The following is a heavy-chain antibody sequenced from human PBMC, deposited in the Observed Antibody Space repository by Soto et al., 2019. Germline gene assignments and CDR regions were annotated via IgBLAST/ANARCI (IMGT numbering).Heavy chain of an antibody. CDR2: ISVSGNNA. V-gene: IGHV3-23*01. D-gene: IGHD3-22*01. Sequence: GGSLRLSCAASGFAFSTFAMTWVRQAPGKGLEWVAAISVSGNNAYYADSVKGRFTISRDNSQNSVFLQMSSLRADDTAVYYCARDQLRPGILYSLGVLLPEYGLWGQGTLVTVS. CDR1: GFAFSTFA. J-gene: IGHJ4*02. CDR3: ARDQLRPGILYSLGVLLPEYGL.